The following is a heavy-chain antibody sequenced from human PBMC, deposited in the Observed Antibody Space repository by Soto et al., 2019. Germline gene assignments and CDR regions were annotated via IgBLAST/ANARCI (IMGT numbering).Heavy chain of an antibody. Sequence: GESLKISCKFSGYSFTRYWIGWVRQMPGKGLEWMGIIYPGDSDTRYSPSFQGHVTISADKSFTTAHLQWSSLKASDTAMYYCAQSPRLTEAFDIWGQGTMVTVSS. J-gene: IGHJ3*02. V-gene: IGHV5-51*01. CDR3: AQSPRLTEAFDI. CDR2: IYPGDSDT. CDR1: GYSFTRYW.